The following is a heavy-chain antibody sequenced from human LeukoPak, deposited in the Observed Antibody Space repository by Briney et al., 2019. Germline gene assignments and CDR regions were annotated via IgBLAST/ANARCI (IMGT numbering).Heavy chain of an antibody. CDR1: GFSVSRNY. CDR2: IKDGGSM. CDR3: ARAHDSRWGSHFDC. Sequence: GGSLRLSCAVSGFSVSRNYMSWVRQAPGKRLEWVSIIKDGGSMYYADSVKGRFAISRDTSNNTVYLQMNGLRTEDTAVYFCARAHDSRWGSHFDCWSQGTLVTVSS. J-gene: IGHJ4*02. D-gene: IGHD3-16*01. V-gene: IGHV3-66*02.